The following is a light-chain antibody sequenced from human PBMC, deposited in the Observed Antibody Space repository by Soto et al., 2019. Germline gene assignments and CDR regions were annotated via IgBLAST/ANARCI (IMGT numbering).Light chain of an antibody. CDR1: QATKNY. J-gene: IGKJ4*01. CDR3: QQSYSVPLT. V-gene: IGKV1-39*01. Sequence: DIQMTQSPSSLAASVGDRVTITCRASQATKNYLNWYQHKPGKAPRLLIYSVSTLQDGVPSRLSGSGSGTDFTLTIRSLQPEDFAIYYCQQSYSVPLTFGGGTKVEIQ. CDR2: SVS.